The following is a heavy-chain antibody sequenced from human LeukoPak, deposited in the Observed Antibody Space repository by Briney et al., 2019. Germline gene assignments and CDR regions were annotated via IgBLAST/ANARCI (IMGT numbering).Heavy chain of an antibody. D-gene: IGHD2-8*01. CDR1: GGSISSSSYY. CDR3: ARGYCTNAVCSLGPTQA. V-gene: IGHV4-39*07. CDR2: IYYSGST. J-gene: IGHJ4*02. Sequence: SETLSLTCTVSGGSISSSSYYWGWIRQPPGRGLEWIGSIYYSGSTYYNPSLKSRVTISVDTSKNQFSLKLSSVTAADTAVYYCARGYCTNAVCSLGPTQAWGQGTLVTVSS.